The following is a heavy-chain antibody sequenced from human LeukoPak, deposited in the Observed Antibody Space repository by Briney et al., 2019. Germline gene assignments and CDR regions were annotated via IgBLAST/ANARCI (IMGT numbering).Heavy chain of an antibody. CDR2: IYPGDSDT. D-gene: IGHD3-22*01. V-gene: IGHV5-51*01. Sequence: GESLKISCKGSGYSFTNYWIGWVRQMPGKGLEWMGIIYPGDSDTRYSPSFQGQVTISADKSISTAYLQWSSLKASDTAMYYCARHLGYYDSSRSGVMDVWGQGTTVTVSS. CDR3: ARHLGYYDSSRSGVMDV. CDR1: GYSFTNYW. J-gene: IGHJ6*02.